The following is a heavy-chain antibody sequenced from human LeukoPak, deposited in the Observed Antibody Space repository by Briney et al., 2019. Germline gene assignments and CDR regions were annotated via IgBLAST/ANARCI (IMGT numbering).Heavy chain of an antibody. CDR2: IYSGGST. Sequence: PGGSLRLSCAASGFTVSSNYMSWVRQAPGKGLEWVSVIYSGGSTYYADSVKGRFTISRDNSKNTLYLQMNSLRAEDTAVYYCAKDGYCYGSGSYLFDYWGQGTLVTVSS. V-gene: IGHV3-53*05. J-gene: IGHJ4*02. CDR3: AKDGYCYGSGSYLFDY. D-gene: IGHD3-10*01. CDR1: GFTVSSNY.